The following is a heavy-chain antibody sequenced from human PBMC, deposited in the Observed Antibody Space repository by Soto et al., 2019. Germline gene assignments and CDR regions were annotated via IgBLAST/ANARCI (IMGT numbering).Heavy chain of an antibody. V-gene: IGHV3-48*03. J-gene: IGHJ4*02. CDR3: ARGIQGCSGGSGSRCAGLY. D-gene: IGHD2-15*01. CDR2: ITDSGSIK. CDR1: GYTFSSYE. Sequence: EVQLVESGGGVVQPGGSLRLSCAASGYTFSSYEMNWVRQAPGKGLEWVSYITDSGSIKYYADSVKGRFTISRDNAKNTLYLDMSSLIAEDTAVNYCARGIQGCSGGSGSRCAGLYWGQRTLVTVFS.